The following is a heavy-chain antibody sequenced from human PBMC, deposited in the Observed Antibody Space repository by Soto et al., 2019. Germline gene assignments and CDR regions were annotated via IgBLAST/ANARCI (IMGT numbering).Heavy chain of an antibody. D-gene: IGHD2-21*01. CDR2: INAGNGNT. CDR3: ARGGEPIDY. J-gene: IGHJ4*02. V-gene: IGHV1-3*05. Sequence: QVQLVQSGAEEKKPGASVKVSCKASGYTFTSYAMHWVRQAPGQRLEWMGWINAGNGNTKYSQKFQSRVTITRDTSASTAYMALSSMRAEDTAVYYCARGGEPIDYWGQGTLVTVSS. CDR1: GYTFTSYA.